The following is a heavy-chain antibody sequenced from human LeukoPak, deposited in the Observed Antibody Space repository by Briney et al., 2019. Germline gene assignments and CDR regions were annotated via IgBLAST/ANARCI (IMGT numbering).Heavy chain of an antibody. J-gene: IGHJ4*02. CDR3: ARDHNYAFDD. V-gene: IGHV3-48*01. Sequence: GGSLRLSCTASGFPFIEYSMNWVRQVPGKGLEWISYIGIDSGNTKYADSVRGRFTISADKAKNSLYLQMNSLRVEDTAVYYCARDHNYAFDDWGQGTPVSVAS. D-gene: IGHD1-1*01. CDR1: GFPFIEYS. CDR2: IGIDSGNT.